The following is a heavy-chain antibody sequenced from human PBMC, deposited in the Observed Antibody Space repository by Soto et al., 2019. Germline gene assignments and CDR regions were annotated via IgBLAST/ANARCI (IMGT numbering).Heavy chain of an antibody. J-gene: IGHJ4*02. CDR1: GFSLSTSEVG. CDR2: IYWDDDK. Sequence: QITLKESGPTLVKPTQTLTLTCTLSGFSLSTSEVGVGWIRQPPGKALEWLALIYWDDDKRYSPYLKSRLTITKDTSKHQVVLTMTNMDPVDTATYYCAHRFDWYYFDYWGQGTLVTVSS. V-gene: IGHV2-5*02. CDR3: AHRFDWYYFDY. D-gene: IGHD3-9*01.